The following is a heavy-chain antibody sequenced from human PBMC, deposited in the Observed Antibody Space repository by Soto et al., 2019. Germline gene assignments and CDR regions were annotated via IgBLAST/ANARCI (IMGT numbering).Heavy chain of an antibody. CDR1: GYTYSTYP. Sequence: QVQLVQSGAEVKKPGASVKVSCKTSGYTYSTYPMHWVRQAPGQRLEWLGWINSGNGDTGYSQKFQGRVTMTRDTSASKVYMELSSLRSEDTAVYYCARKDYYDSGIYYFAYWGQGTLVTVSS. CDR3: ARKDYYDSGIYYFAY. V-gene: IGHV1-3*01. CDR2: INSGNGDT. D-gene: IGHD3-10*01. J-gene: IGHJ4*02.